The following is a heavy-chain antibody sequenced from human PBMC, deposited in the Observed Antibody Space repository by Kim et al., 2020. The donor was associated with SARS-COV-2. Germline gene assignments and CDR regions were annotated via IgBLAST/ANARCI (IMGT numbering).Heavy chain of an antibody. D-gene: IGHD1-7*01. J-gene: IGHJ4*03. V-gene: IGHV3-21*06. CDR3: AREGQSSGRAGTYDV. Sequence: ESVKGRFTISRDNPNNIMFLQLESLRTEDTAVYYCAREGQSSGRAGTYDVWGQGTLVTVSS.